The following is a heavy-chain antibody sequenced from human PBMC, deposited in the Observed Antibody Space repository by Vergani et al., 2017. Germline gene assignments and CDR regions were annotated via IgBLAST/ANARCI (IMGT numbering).Heavy chain of an antibody. J-gene: IGHJ6*02. Sequence: EVQLVPSGAEVKKPGESLKISCKGSGYSFTSYWIGWVRQMPGKGLEWMGIIYPGDSDTRYSPSFQGQVTISADKSISTAYLQWSSLKASDTAMYYCARQLRRXVRRSRQKNYYYYGMDVWGQGTTVTVSS. CDR1: GYSFTSYW. V-gene: IGHV5-51*01. CDR3: ARQLRRXVRRSRQKNYYYYGMDV. CDR2: IYPGDSDT. D-gene: IGHD3-10*01.